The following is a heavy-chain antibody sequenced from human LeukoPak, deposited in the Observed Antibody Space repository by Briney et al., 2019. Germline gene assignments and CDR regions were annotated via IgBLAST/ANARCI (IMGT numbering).Heavy chain of an antibody. CDR1: GFTFSSYS. Sequence: GGSLRLSCAASGFTFSSYSMNWVRQAPGKGLEWVSCISSSSSYIYYADSVKGRFTISRDNAKNSLYLQMNSLRAEDTAVYYCARFDYVWGSYRFSPFDYWGQGTLVTVSS. D-gene: IGHD3-16*02. CDR2: ISSSSSYI. CDR3: ARFDYVWGSYRFSPFDY. V-gene: IGHV3-21*01. J-gene: IGHJ4*02.